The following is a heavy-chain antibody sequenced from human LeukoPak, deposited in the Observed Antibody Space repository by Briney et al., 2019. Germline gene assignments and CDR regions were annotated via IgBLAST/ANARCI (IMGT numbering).Heavy chain of an antibody. CDR1: GGSISSGGYY. J-gene: IGHJ3*02. CDR3: AREGLGTVNDAFDI. Sequence: SETLSLTCTVSGGSISSGGYYWSWIRQHPGKGLEWIGYIYYSGNTYYNPSLKSRVTKSVDTSKNQFFLKLSSVTAADTAVYYCAREGLGTVNDAFDIWGQGTMVTVSS. D-gene: IGHD7-27*01. V-gene: IGHV4-31*03. CDR2: IYYSGNT.